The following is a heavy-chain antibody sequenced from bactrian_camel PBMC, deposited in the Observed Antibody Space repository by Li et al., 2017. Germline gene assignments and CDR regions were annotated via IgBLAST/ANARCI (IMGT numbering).Heavy chain of an antibody. CDR3: AVGRFSGQCGLRADFAH. J-gene: IGHJ6*01. CDR2: IPGDGALT. V-gene: IGHV3S1*01. Sequence: VQLVESGGGSVQAGGSLRLSCAASGFTFSSYLIYWLRQAPGKGLEWVSTIPGDGALTYYAVSVKGRFAISQDNAKKMLYLQMNSLKPEDTAMYYCAVGRFSGQCGLRADFAHWGQGTQVTVS. D-gene: IGHD2*01. CDR1: GFTFSSYL.